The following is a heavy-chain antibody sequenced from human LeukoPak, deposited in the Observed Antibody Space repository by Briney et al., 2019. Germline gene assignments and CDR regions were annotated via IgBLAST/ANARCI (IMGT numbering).Heavy chain of an antibody. V-gene: IGHV4-59*12. CDR3: AVDTEAFDI. D-gene: IGHD5-18*01. J-gene: IGHJ3*02. Sequence: SETLSLTCTVSGGSISSYYWSWIRQPPGKGLEWIGYIYYSGSTNYKPSLKSRVTISVDTSKNQFSLKLSSVTAADTAVYYCAVDTEAFDIWGQGTMVTVSS. CDR1: GGSISSYY. CDR2: IYYSGST.